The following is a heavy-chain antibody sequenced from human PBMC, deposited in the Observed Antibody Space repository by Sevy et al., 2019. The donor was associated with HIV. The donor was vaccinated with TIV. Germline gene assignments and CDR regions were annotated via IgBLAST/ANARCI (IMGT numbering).Heavy chain of an antibody. V-gene: IGHV3-21*01. J-gene: IGHJ3*02. Sequence: GESLKISCAASGFTFSTSGMNWVRQAPGKGLEWVSSISSSSTYIYYADSLKGRFTISRDNAKHSLYLQMNSLRAEDTAVYYCARDRDMITFGVAEAFDIWGQGTMVTVSS. CDR2: ISSSSTYI. D-gene: IGHD3-16*01. CDR1: GFTFSTSG. CDR3: ARDRDMITFGVAEAFDI.